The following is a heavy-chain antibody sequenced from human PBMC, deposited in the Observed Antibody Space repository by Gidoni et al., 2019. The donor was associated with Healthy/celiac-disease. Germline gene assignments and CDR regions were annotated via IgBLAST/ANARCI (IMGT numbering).Heavy chain of an antibody. Sequence: EVQLVESGGGLVQPGRSLRLSCTASGFTFGDYAMSWVRQAPGKGLEWVGFIRSKAYGGTTEYAASVKGRFTISRDESKSIAYLQMNSLKTEDTAVYYCTREEYYGSGSYPDYWGQGTLVTVSS. D-gene: IGHD3-10*01. CDR1: GFTFGDYA. CDR2: IRSKAYGGTT. CDR3: TREEYYGSGSYPDY. J-gene: IGHJ4*02. V-gene: IGHV3-49*04.